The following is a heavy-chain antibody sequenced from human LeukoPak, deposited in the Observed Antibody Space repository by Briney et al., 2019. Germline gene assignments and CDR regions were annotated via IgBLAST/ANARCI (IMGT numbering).Heavy chain of an antibody. CDR3: AREGTANWFDP. D-gene: IGHD6-13*01. CDR1: GFTFSSYS. V-gene: IGHV3-21*01. J-gene: IGHJ5*02. Sequence: GGSLRLSCAASGFTFSSYSMNWVRQAPGKGLEWVSSISSSSSYIYYADSAKGRFTISRDNAKNSLYLQMNSLRAEDTAVYYCAREGTANWFDPWGQGTLVTVSS. CDR2: ISSSSSYI.